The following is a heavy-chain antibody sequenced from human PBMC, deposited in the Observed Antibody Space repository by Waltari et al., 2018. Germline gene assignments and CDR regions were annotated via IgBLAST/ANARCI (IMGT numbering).Heavy chain of an antibody. CDR1: GFTFRSYA. D-gene: IGHD6-19*01. Sequence: QVQLVESGGGVVQPGRSLRLSCAASGFTFRSYALPWVRQAPGKGLEWVAVISYDGSNKYYADSVKGRFTISRDNSKNTLYLQMNSLRAEDTAVYYCARESSGWLYYFDYWGQGTLVTVSS. CDR3: ARESSGWLYYFDY. V-gene: IGHV3-30-3*01. J-gene: IGHJ4*02. CDR2: ISYDGSNK.